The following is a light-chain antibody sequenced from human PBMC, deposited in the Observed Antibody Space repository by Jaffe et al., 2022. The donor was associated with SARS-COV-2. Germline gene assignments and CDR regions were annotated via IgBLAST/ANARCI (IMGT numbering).Light chain of an antibody. J-gene: IGKJ2*01. CDR3: QQYNKWPPRYT. Sequence: ETVMTQSPATLSVSPGERATLSCRASQSVSSDLAWYQQKPGQAPRLLIYGASTRATGIPARFSGSGSGTDFTLTISSLQSEDFGVYFCQQYNKWPPRYTFGQGTKLEMK. V-gene: IGKV3-15*01. CDR1: QSVSSD. CDR2: GAS.